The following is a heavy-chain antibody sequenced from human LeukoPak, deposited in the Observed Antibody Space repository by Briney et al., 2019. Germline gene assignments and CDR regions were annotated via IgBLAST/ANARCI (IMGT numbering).Heavy chain of an antibody. Sequence: PGGSLRLSCAASGFTFSSYWMSWVRQAPGKGLEWVANIKQDGSEKYYVDSVKGRFTISRDNAKSSLYLQMNSLRAEDTAVYYCARAIITIFGVVIIGSNAFDIWGQGTMVTVSS. J-gene: IGHJ3*02. D-gene: IGHD3-3*01. CDR2: IKQDGSEK. V-gene: IGHV3-7*01. CDR3: ARAIITIFGVVIIGSNAFDI. CDR1: GFTFSSYW.